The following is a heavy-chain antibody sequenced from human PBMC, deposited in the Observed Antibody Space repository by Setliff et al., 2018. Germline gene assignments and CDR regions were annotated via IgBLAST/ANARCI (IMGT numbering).Heavy chain of an antibody. J-gene: IGHJ4*02. CDR1: GFTLRDNW. CDR2: INNDGSST. V-gene: IGHV3-74*01. Sequence: GGSLRLSCAASGFTLRDNWMNWVRQGPGKGLVWVSYINNDGSSTVYADSVKGRFTISRDNAKNTLYLQMDSLRAEDTATYYCVRDGAGAFDYWGPGTLVTVSS. CDR3: VRDGAGAFDY. D-gene: IGHD1-26*01.